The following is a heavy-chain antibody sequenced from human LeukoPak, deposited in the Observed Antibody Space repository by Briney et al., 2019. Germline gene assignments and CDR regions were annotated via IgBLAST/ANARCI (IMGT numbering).Heavy chain of an antibody. CDR2: ISAENGNT. Sequence: ASVKVSCKASGYTFINYGISWVRQAPGQGLEWMGWISAENGNTGYVENLQGRVTMTTDTSTSAAYMELRSLRSDDTAVYYCARSDGLIPWSGYYYFDYWGQGTLVTVSS. CDR3: ARSDGLIPWSGYYYFDY. V-gene: IGHV1-18*01. CDR1: GYTFINYG. D-gene: IGHD3-3*01. J-gene: IGHJ4*02.